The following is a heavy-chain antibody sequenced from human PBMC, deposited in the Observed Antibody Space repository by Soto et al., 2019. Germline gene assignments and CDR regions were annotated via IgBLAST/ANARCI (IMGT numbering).Heavy chain of an antibody. J-gene: IGHJ6*03. V-gene: IGHV4-39*01. CDR1: GGSISSSSYY. Sequence: SETLSLTCTVSGGSISSSSYYWGWIRQPPGKGLEWIGSIYYSGSTYYNPSLKSRVTISVDTSKNQFSLKLSSVTAADTAVYHCARHRPSVTIFGVDPDYYMDVWGKGTTVTVSS. CDR2: IYYSGST. CDR3: ARHRPSVTIFGVDPDYYMDV. D-gene: IGHD3-3*01.